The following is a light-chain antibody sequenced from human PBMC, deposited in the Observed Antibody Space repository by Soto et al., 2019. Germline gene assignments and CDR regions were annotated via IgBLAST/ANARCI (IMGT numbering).Light chain of an antibody. V-gene: IGLV1-44*01. Sequence: QSVLTQPPSASGTPGQRVTISCSGSSSNIGRNTVNWYQQLPGTAPKLLIYSNNQRPSGVPDRFSGSKSGTSASLAISGLQSEDEADYYCAAWDDSLGGVTFGGGTKLTVL. CDR3: AAWDDSLGGVT. CDR1: SSNIGRNT. J-gene: IGLJ2*01. CDR2: SNN.